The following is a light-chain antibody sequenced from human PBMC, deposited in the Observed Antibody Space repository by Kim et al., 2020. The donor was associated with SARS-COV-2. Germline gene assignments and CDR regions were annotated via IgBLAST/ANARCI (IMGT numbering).Light chain of an antibody. CDR2: GAH. CDR3: QQSYITAWT. J-gene: IGKJ1*01. V-gene: IGKV1-39*01. CDR1: RSFENY. Sequence: ASVGERVPITCRTCRSFENYCNLYEQKTGEAQGLVIFGAHNVRTGVPSSFSGSGSGTEFSLTLSRLQSEDSETFYCQQSYITAWTLGQETKV.